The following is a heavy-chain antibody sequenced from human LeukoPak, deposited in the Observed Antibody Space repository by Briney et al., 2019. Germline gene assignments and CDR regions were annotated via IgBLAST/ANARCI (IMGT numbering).Heavy chain of an antibody. D-gene: IGHD2-2*01. V-gene: IGHV3-53*01. CDR1: GFSVSSNY. CDR3: AKLSPRYCSSTSCLDAFDI. CDR2: TSSGGTGGKT. J-gene: IGHJ3*02. Sequence: GGSLRLSCVVSGFSVSSNYMSWVRQAPGKGLEWVSVTSSGGTGGKTHYADSVKDRFTISRDNSKNTLFLQMNSLRAEDTAVYYCAKLSPRYCSSTSCLDAFDIWGQGTMVTVSS.